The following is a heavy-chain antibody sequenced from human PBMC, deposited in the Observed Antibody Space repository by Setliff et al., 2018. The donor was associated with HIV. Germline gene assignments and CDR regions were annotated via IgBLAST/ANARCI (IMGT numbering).Heavy chain of an antibody. V-gene: IGHV4-59*11. CDR3: ARGVYYHYMDV. CDR1: GGSISSHY. J-gene: IGHJ6*03. Sequence: SETLSLTCTVSGGSISSHYWSWIRQPPGKGLEWIGYIFYSGSTNYNPSLKSRVTISVDTSKTQLSLKLSSVTAADTAVYYCARGVYYHYMDVWGKGTTVTVSS. CDR2: IFYSGST.